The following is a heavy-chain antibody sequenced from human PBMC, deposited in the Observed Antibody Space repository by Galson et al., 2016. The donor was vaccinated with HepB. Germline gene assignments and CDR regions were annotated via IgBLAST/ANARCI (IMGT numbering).Heavy chain of an antibody. D-gene: IGHD7-27*01. J-gene: IGHJ1*01. V-gene: IGHV1-69*13. CDR1: GGTFSSYA. Sequence: SVKVSCKASGGTFSSYAISWVRQAPGQGLEWMGRIIPIFGTANYAQKFQGRVTITADESTSTAYMELSSLRSEGTAVYYCARSLGTDTDFQHWGQGTLVTVSS. CDR2: IIPIFGTA. CDR3: ARSLGTDTDFQH.